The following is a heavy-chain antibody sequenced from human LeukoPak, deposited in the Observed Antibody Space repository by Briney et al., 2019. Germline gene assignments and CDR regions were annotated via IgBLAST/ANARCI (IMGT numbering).Heavy chain of an antibody. CDR3: ARAAYDSSGYLTL. J-gene: IGHJ4*02. CDR1: GFTFSSYA. Sequence: GGSLRLSCIASGFTFSSYAMHWVRQAPGKGLEWVAVVWYDGSNKYYADSVKGRFTISGDNSKNTLYLQMNSLRAEDTAMFYCARAAYDSSGYLTLWGQGTLVSVSS. CDR2: VWYDGSNK. D-gene: IGHD3-22*01. V-gene: IGHV3-33*01.